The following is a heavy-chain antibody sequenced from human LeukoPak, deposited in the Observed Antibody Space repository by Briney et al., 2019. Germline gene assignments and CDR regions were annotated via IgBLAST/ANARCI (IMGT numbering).Heavy chain of an antibody. D-gene: IGHD2-21*01. J-gene: IGHJ4*02. CDR1: GYTFTDYY. CDR3: AVAPGDY. Sequence: ASVKVSCKASGYTFTDYYIHWVRQAPGHGLEWLGWMNVKTGATSSAQRFPGRFTMTRDTSISTVYMELTTLTSDDTALYYCAVAPGDYWGQGTLVSVSA. CDR2: MNVKTGAT. V-gene: IGHV1-2*02.